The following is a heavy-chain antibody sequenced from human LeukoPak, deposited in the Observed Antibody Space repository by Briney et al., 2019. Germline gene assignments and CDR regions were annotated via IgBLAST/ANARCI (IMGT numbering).Heavy chain of an antibody. CDR2: IGADGSSA. J-gene: IGHJ4*02. CDR1: GFTFSNYW. CDR3: AKDGQYYDSSGYYWDYFDY. Sequence: GGSLRLSCAASGFTFSNYWMHWVRQAPGKGLVWVARIGADGSSATYVDSVKGRFTISRDNSKNTLYLQMNSLRAEDTAVYYCAKDGQYYDSSGYYWDYFDYWGQGTLVTVSS. D-gene: IGHD3-22*01. V-gene: IGHV3-74*01.